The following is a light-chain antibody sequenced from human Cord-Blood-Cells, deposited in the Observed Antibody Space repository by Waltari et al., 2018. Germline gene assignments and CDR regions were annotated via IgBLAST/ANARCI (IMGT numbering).Light chain of an antibody. CDR1: QSISSW. J-gene: IGKJ4*01. Sequence: DIQMTQSPSTLSASVGDRVTITCRASQSISSWLAWDQKKPGKAPKLLIYDASSLESGVPSRVSGSGSGTEFTLTISSLQPDDFATYYCQQYNSYPIFGGGTKVEIK. CDR2: DAS. V-gene: IGKV1-5*01. CDR3: QQYNSYPI.